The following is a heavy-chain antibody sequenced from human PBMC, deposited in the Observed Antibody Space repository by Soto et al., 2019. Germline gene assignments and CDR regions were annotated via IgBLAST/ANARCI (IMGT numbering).Heavy chain of an antibody. CDR2: ISYDGSNK. J-gene: IGHJ4*02. V-gene: IGHV3-30*03. D-gene: IGHD2-2*01. CDR3: ATPQKEYQLLFGGYFDY. CDR1: GFTFSSYG. Sequence: GGSLRLSCAASGFTFSSYGMHWVRQAPGKGLEWVAVISYDGSNKYYADSVKGRFTISRDNSKNTLYLQMNSLRAEDTAVYYCATPQKEYQLLFGGYFDYWGQGTLVTVSS.